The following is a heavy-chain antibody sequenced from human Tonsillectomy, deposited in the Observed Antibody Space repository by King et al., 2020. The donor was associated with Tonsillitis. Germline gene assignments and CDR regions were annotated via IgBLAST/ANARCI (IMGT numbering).Heavy chain of an antibody. J-gene: IGHJ4*02. CDR1: GGSFSGYY. D-gene: IGHD3-10*01. Sequence: VQLQQWGAGLLKPSETLSLTCAVYGGSFSGYYWSWIRQPPGKGLEWIGEINHSGSTNYNPSLKSRVTISVDTTKNQFSPKLSSVTAADTAVYYCARGHVTQVRGAIIYWGQGTLVTVSS. V-gene: IGHV4-34*01. CDR2: INHSGST. CDR3: ARGHVTQVRGAIIY.